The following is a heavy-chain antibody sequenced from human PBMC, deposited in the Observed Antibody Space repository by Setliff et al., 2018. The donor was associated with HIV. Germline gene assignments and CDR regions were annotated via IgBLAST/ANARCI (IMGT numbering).Heavy chain of an antibody. CDR3: ARTLAYHAFDI. CDR1: GASFSDYS. J-gene: IGHJ3*02. CDR2: INHSGST. D-gene: IGHD2-2*01. Sequence: PSETLSLTCAVYGASFSDYSWSWIRQPPGKGLEWIGEINHSGSTNYSPSLKSRVTMSVDTSKNQFSLKLSSVTAADTAVYYCARTLAYHAFDIWGQGTMVTVSS. V-gene: IGHV4-34*01.